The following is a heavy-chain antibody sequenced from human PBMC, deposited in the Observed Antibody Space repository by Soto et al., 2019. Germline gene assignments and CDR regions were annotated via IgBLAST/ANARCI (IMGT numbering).Heavy chain of an antibody. CDR2: ISSSSSTI. Sequence: GGSLRLSCAASGFTFSSYSMNWVLQAPGKGLEWVSYISSSSSTIYYADSVKGRFTISRENAKNSLYLQMNSLRDEDTAVYYCARDLDYDILTGYYRDNWFDPWGQGTLVTVSS. V-gene: IGHV3-48*02. J-gene: IGHJ5*02. D-gene: IGHD3-9*01. CDR1: GFTFSSYS. CDR3: ARDLDYDILTGYYRDNWFDP.